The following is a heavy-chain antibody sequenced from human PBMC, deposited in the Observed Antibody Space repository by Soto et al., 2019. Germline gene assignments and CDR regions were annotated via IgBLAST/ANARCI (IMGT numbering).Heavy chain of an antibody. V-gene: IGHV1-46*01. Sequence: QVQLVQSGAEVKKPGASVKVSCKASGYTFTSYYMHWERQAPGQGLEWMGIINPSGGSTSYAQKFQGRVTMTRDTSTSTVYMELSSLRSEDTAVYYCAREGTIFGVVIHGGWFDPWGQGTLVTVSS. D-gene: IGHD3-3*01. CDR2: INPSGGST. CDR3: AREGTIFGVVIHGGWFDP. CDR1: GYTFTSYY. J-gene: IGHJ5*02.